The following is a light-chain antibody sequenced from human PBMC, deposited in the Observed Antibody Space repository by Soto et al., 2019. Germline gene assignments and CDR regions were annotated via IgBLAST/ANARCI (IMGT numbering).Light chain of an antibody. CDR1: QSVSSN. Sequence: EIVMTQSPATLSVSPGERATLSCRASQSVSSNLAWYQQKPGQAPRLLIDGASTRATGIPARFSGSGSGTEFTLTISSLQSEDVAVYYCQQYNNWPLYTFGQGTKLEIK. V-gene: IGKV3-15*01. J-gene: IGKJ2*01. CDR2: GAS. CDR3: QQYNNWPLYT.